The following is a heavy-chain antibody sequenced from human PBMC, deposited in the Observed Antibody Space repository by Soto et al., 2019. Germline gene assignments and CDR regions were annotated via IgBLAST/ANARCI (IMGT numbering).Heavy chain of an antibody. J-gene: IGHJ6*02. D-gene: IGHD6-6*01. CDR1: GGSISSYY. CDR2: IYYSGST. Sequence: SETLSLTCTVSGGSISSYYWSWIRQPPGKGLEWIGYIYYSGSTNYNPSLKSRVTISVDTSKNQFSLKLGSVTAADTAVYYCASAPYSSSSFEGNPYYYYGMDVWGQGTTVTVSS. CDR3: ASAPYSSSSFEGNPYYYYGMDV. V-gene: IGHV4-59*01.